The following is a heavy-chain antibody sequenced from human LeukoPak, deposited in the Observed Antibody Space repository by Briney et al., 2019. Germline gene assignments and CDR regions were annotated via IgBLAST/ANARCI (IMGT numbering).Heavy chain of an antibody. Sequence: PSETLSLTCTVSGGSISSYYWSWIRQPPGKGLEWIGYIYYSGSTNYNPSLKSRVTISVDTSKNQFSLKLSSVTAADTAVYYCARQSGGNEDFDYWGQGTLVTVSS. CDR1: GGSISSYY. J-gene: IGHJ4*02. V-gene: IGHV4-59*08. D-gene: IGHD4-23*01. CDR2: IYYSGST. CDR3: ARQSGGNEDFDY.